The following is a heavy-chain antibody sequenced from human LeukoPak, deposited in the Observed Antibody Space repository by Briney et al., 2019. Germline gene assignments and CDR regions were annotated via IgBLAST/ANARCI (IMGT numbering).Heavy chain of an antibody. V-gene: IGHV3-74*01. Sequence: PGGSLRLSCAASGFTFSPYWMHWVRQVPGKALVWVARINGDGRITTYADSVKGRFTISRDNAKNALYLQMNSLRADDTAVYYCTRDREQEPTYDYWGQGALVTASS. CDR1: GFTFSPYW. D-gene: IGHD6-13*01. CDR3: TRDREQEPTYDY. J-gene: IGHJ4*02. CDR2: INGDGRIT.